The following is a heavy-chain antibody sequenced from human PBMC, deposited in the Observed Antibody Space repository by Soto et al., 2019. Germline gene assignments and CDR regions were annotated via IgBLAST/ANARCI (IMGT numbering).Heavy chain of an antibody. Sequence: EVQVVESGGASVQPGGSLRLSCAASGFTFTSYWMHWVRQAPGKGLLWMSRIKGDETTSSYADSVKGRSTISRDNAKNTVYLQMNSLRAEDTAVYYCARGAFGSYYVDYWGQGTLVTVSS. J-gene: IGHJ4*02. CDR3: ARGAFGSYYVDY. CDR2: IKGDETTS. V-gene: IGHV3-74*01. CDR1: GFTFTSYW. D-gene: IGHD3-10*01.